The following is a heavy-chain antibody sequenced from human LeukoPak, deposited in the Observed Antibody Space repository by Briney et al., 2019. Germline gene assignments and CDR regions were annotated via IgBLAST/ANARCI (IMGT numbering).Heavy chain of an antibody. Sequence: GGSLRLSCAASGFTFSSYAMSWVRQAPGKGLEWVSAISGSGGSTYYADSVKGRFTISRDNSKNTLYLQMNSLRAEDTAAYYCAKDGEFWSGYYTNWFDPWGQGTLVTVSS. CDR3: AKDGEFWSGYYTNWFDP. CDR1: GFTFSSYA. D-gene: IGHD3-3*01. J-gene: IGHJ5*02. CDR2: ISGSGGST. V-gene: IGHV3-23*01.